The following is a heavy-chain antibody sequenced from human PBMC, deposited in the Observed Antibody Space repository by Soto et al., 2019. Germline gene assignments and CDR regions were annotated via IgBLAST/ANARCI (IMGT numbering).Heavy chain of an antibody. Sequence: PGGSLRLSCAASAFTFSDYGIHWVRQAPGKGLEWVAVIWYDGSKKYYADSVMGRFTVSRDNSKNILYLQMNSLRAEDAAVYYCARDNTIGGRYFYYLRQGTLVTVSS. CDR2: IWYDGSKK. CDR1: AFTFSDYG. V-gene: IGHV3-33*01. J-gene: IGHJ4*02. D-gene: IGHD3-16*01. CDR3: ARDNTIGGRYFYY.